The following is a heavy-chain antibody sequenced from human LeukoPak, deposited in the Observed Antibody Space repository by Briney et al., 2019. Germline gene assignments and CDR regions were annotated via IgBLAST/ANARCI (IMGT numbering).Heavy chain of an antibody. J-gene: IGHJ4*02. CDR2: ISSSGSTI. D-gene: IGHD3-3*01. CDR1: GFTFSSNE. V-gene: IGHV3-48*03. Sequence: GGSLRLSCAASGFTFSSNELNWVRQAPGKGLEWVSYISSSGSTIYYADSVKGRFTISRDNAKNSLYLQMDSLRAEDTAIYYCYYAGYWGQGTLVTVSS. CDR3: YYAGY.